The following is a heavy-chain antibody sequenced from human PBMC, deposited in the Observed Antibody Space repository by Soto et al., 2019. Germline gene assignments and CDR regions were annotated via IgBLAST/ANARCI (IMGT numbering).Heavy chain of an antibody. CDR2: ISSSGSTI. CDR3: ARDNGSCFDP. V-gene: IGHV3-48*03. J-gene: IGHJ5*02. Sequence: GWSLRLSCAASGFTFSSYEMNWVRQAPGKGLEWVSYISSSGSTIYYADSVKGRFTISRDNAKNSLYLQMNSLRAEDTAVYYCARDNGSCFDPWGQGTLVTVAS. D-gene: IGHD2-15*01. CDR1: GFTFSSYE.